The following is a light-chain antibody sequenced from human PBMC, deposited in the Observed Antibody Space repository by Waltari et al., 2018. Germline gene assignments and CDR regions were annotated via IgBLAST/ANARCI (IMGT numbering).Light chain of an antibody. CDR3: SSYTSRSTWV. CDR1: SSDVGGYNY. Sequence: QSALTQPASVSGSPGQSISISCTGTSSDVGGYNYVSWYQQNPGKAPKLMIYDVTKRRSGVSNRVSGSKAGNTASLTISGLQAEEEADYYCSSYTSRSTWVFGGGTKLTVL. CDR2: DVT. V-gene: IGLV2-14*01. J-gene: IGLJ3*02.